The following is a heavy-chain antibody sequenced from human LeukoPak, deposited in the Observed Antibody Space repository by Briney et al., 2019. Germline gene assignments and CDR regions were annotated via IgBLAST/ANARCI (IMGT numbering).Heavy chain of an antibody. V-gene: IGHV1-46*01. CDR2: INPSGGST. Sequence: ASVKVSCKASGYTFTSCYMHWVRQAPGQGLEWMGIINPSGGSTSYAQKFQGRVTVTRDTSTSTVYMELSGLGSEDTAVYYCARDRVRYSGSTRRRYYYYGMDVWGQGTTVTVSS. J-gene: IGHJ6*02. D-gene: IGHD1-26*01. CDR3: ARDRVRYSGSTRRRYYYYGMDV. CDR1: GYTFTSCY.